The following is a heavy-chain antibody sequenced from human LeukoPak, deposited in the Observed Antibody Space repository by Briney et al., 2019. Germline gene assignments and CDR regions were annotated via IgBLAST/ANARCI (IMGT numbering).Heavy chain of an antibody. CDR2: ISSSGSGGNT. CDR1: GVTLSNYA. Sequence: PGGSLRLSCVASGVTLSNYAMSWARQAPGKGLEWVSGISSSGSGGNTYYADSVKGRFTISRDSSKNTLYLQMNSLRAEDTAVYYCAKGNNGDYVLAWFDPWGQGTLVTVSS. CDR3: AKGNNGDYVLAWFDP. V-gene: IGHV3-23*01. D-gene: IGHD4-17*01. J-gene: IGHJ5*02.